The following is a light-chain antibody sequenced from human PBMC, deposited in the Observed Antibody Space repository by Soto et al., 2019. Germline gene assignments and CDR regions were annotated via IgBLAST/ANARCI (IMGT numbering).Light chain of an antibody. CDR2: EVT. V-gene: IGLV2-14*01. CDR3: SSYRRGDAAFV. J-gene: IGLJ1*01. Sequence: QSALTQPASVSGSPGQSITISCTGTSFDVGGYTYVSWYQHHPGKAPKLIIYEVTSRPSGVSNRVSGSKSGNMGSLTISGLQAGDEADYYGSSYRRGDAAFVFGTGTKLTVL. CDR1: SFDVGGYTY.